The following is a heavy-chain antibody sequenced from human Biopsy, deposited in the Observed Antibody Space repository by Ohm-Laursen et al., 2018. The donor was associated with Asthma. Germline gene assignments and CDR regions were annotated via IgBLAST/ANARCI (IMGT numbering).Heavy chain of an antibody. V-gene: IGHV1-69*01. Sequence: SSVSASRKSLGRTFNTYVIGWVRQPPGQGLGCLGGINFVFGTTTYPQKFQDRVTITADDSTSTVYMELSSLRSEDTAVYYCARKAGSCISRTCYSLDFWGQGTLVTVSS. CDR3: ARKAGSCISRTCYSLDF. D-gene: IGHD2-2*01. J-gene: IGHJ4*02. CDR2: INFVFGTT. CDR1: GRTFNTYV.